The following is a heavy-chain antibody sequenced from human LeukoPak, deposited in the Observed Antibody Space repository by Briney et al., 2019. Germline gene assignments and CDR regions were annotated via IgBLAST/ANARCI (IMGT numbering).Heavy chain of an antibody. CDR2: INPSGGST. Sequence: GASVKVSCKASGYTFTSYYMHWVRQAPGQGLEWMGIINPSGGSTSYAQKFQGRVTMTREMSTSTVYMELSSLRSEDTAVYYCAKPGGETFGGVIVHDYFDYWGQGTLVTVSS. CDR1: GYTFTSYY. J-gene: IGHJ4*02. CDR3: AKPGGETFGGVIVHDYFDY. V-gene: IGHV1-46*01. D-gene: IGHD3-16*02.